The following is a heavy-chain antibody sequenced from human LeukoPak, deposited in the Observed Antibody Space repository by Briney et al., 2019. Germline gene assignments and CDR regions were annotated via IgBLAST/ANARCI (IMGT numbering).Heavy chain of an antibody. CDR2: IYPGDSDT. Sequence: GESLKISCKGSGYSFTSYWIGWVRQMPGKGLEWMGIIYPGDSDTRYSPSFQGQVTISADKSISTAYLQWSSMKASDTAMYYCARQNYYDSSGYCGNDAFDIWGQGTMVTVSS. CDR3: ARQNYYDSSGYCGNDAFDI. V-gene: IGHV5-51*01. J-gene: IGHJ3*02. D-gene: IGHD3-22*01. CDR1: GYSFTSYW.